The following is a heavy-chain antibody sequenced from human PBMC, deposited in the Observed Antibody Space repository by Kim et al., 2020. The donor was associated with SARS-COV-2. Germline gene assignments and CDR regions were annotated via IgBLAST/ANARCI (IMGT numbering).Heavy chain of an antibody. J-gene: IGHJ4*02. D-gene: IGHD6-19*01. CDR3: AGAVGPSGAGRQEY. CDR2: ISGSGGST. Sequence: GGSLRLSCAASGFTFSSYAMSWVRQAPGKGLEWVSAISGSGGSTYYADSVKGRFTISRDNSKNTLYLQMNSLRAEDTAVYYCAGAVGPSGAGRQEYWGQGTLVTVSS. V-gene: IGHV3-23*01. CDR1: GFTFSSYA.